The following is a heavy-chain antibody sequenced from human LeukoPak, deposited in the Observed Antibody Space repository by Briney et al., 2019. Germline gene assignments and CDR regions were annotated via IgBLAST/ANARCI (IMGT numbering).Heavy chain of an antibody. CDR1: GGSISSGSYY. CDR3: ARVTSGRYYYYYMDV. CDR2: IYTSGST. D-gene: IGHD3-10*01. V-gene: IGHV4-61*02. J-gene: IGHJ6*03. Sequence: SETLSLTCTVSGGSISSGSYYWSWIRQPAGKGLEWIGRIYTSGSTNYNPSLKSRVTMSVDTSKNQFSLKLSSVTAADTAVYYCARVTSGRYYYYYMDVWGKGTTVNIFS.